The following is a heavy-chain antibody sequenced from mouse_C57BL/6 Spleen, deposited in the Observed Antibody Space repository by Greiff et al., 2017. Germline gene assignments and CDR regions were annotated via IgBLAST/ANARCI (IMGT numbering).Heavy chain of an antibody. CDR3: ARGDYDGPDALDY. V-gene: IGHV1-19*01. CDR1: GYTFTDYY. CDR2: INPYNGGT. J-gene: IGHJ4*01. Sequence: EVKLVESGPVLVKPGASVKMSCKASGYTFTDYYMTWVKQSPGKSLEWIGVINPYNGGTSYNQKFKGKATLTVDKSSSTAYMELNSLTSEDTAVYDSARGDYDGPDALDYWGQGTSVTVSS. D-gene: IGHD2-4*01.